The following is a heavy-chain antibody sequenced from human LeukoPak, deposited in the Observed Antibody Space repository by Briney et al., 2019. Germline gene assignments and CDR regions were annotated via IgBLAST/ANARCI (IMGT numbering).Heavy chain of an antibody. CDR2: ISAYNGNT. CDR1: GYTFTSYG. J-gene: IGHJ5*02. V-gene: IGHV1-18*01. CDR3: ARDRGSGWSNWFDP. D-gene: IGHD6-19*01. Sequence: ASVKVSCKASGYTFTSYGISWARQAPGQGLEWMGWISAYNGNTNYAQKLQGRVTMTTDTSTSTAYMELRSLRSDDTAVYYCARDRGSGWSNWFDPWGQGTLVTVSS.